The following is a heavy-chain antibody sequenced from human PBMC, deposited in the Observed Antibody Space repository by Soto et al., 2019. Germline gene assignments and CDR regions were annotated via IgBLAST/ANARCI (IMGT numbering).Heavy chain of an antibody. J-gene: IGHJ6*02. D-gene: IGHD1-1*01. CDR3: ARGKGMEENYYYYGLDI. Sequence: ASVQVSCKASGYTFITHAMHWVRRAPGQSLEWMGWINGGTGQTKHSHRFQDRISITRDTSASTACMELSSLRSEDTAVYYCARGKGMEENYYYYGLDIWGQGTTVTVSS. V-gene: IGHV1-3*01. CDR1: GYTFITHA. CDR2: INGGTGQT.